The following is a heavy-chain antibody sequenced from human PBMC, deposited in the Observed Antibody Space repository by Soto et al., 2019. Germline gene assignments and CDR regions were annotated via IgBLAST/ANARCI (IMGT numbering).Heavy chain of an antibody. CDR3: VKDRYVDY. J-gene: IGHJ4*02. CDR2: ISSDGGST. CDR1: RFTFSSYA. V-gene: IGHV3-64D*06. Sequence: GGSLRLSCSVFRFTFSSYAMHWVRQAPGKGLQYVSSISSDGGSTYYADSVKGRFTISRDNSKNTLYLQMTSLRVEDTAVYYCVKDRYVDYWGQGTLVTVSS.